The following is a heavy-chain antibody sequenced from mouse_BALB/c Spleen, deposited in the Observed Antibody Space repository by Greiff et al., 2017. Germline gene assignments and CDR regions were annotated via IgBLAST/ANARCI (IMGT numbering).Heavy chain of an antibody. D-gene: IGHD1-2*01. CDR3: ARSPHYYGYGDY. Sequence: DVMLVESGGGLVQPGGSRKLSCAASGFTFSSFGMHWVRQAPEKGLEWVAYISSGSSTIYYADTVKGRFTISRDNPKNTLFLQMTSLRSEDTAMYYCARSPHYYGYGDYWGQGTTLTVSS. J-gene: IGHJ2*01. CDR1: GFTFSSFG. CDR2: ISSGSSTI. V-gene: IGHV5-17*02.